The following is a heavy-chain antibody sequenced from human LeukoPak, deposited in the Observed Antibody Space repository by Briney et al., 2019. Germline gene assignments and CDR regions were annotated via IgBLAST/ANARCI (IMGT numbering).Heavy chain of an antibody. CDR2: IIPIFGTA. D-gene: IGHD5-24*01. CDR3: ARDVMRRDGYKFDY. CDR1: GYTFTGYY. Sequence: ASVKVSCKASGYTFTGYYMHWVRQAPGQGLEWMGRIIPIFGTANYAQKFQGRVTITTDESTSTAYMELSSLRSEDTAVYYCARDVMRRDGYKFDYWGQGTLVTVSS. V-gene: IGHV1-69*05. J-gene: IGHJ4*02.